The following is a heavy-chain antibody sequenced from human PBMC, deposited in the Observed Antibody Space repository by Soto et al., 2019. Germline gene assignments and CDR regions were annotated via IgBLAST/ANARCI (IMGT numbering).Heavy chain of an antibody. J-gene: IGHJ4*02. CDR1: GGSISSSSYY. CDR2: IYYSGST. V-gene: IGHV4-39*01. Sequence: QLQLQESGPGLVKPSETLSLTCTVSGGSISSSSYYWGWIRQPPGKGLEWIGSIYYSGSTYYNPSLQSRLTLSVDTSKNQFSLPLSSVTAADTAVYSCARPSDWGRFDYWGQGTLVTVSS. D-gene: IGHD7-27*01. CDR3: ARPSDWGRFDY.